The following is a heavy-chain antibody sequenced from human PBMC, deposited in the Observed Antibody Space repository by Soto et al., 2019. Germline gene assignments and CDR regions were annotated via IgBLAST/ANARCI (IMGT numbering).Heavy chain of an antibody. D-gene: IGHD6-13*01. CDR3: ARDRRGDSSSWYDLLDY. CDR2: INAGNGNT. CDR1: GYTFTSYA. J-gene: IGHJ4*02. V-gene: IGHV1-3*01. Sequence: QVQLVQSGAEVKKPGASVKVSCKASGYTFTSYAMHWVRQAPGQRLEWMGWINAGNGNTKYSQKFQGRVTITRDTSASTAYMELSSLRSEDTAVYYCARDRRGDSSSWYDLLDYWGQGTLVTVSS.